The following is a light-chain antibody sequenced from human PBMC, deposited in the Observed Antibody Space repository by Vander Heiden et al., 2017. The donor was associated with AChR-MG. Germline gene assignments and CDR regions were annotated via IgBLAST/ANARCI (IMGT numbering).Light chain of an antibody. CDR3: QQDNKWPLT. J-gene: IGKJ4*01. Sequence: EIVMTQPPGPLSVSPGERAILSCRASQSVISNLGWYQQKPGQGPRLLIYGASTRATGAPARFSGSGSGTEFTLTISSLQSEDFAVYYCQQDNKWPLTFGGGTKVEIK. CDR1: QSVISN. CDR2: GAS. V-gene: IGKV3-15*01.